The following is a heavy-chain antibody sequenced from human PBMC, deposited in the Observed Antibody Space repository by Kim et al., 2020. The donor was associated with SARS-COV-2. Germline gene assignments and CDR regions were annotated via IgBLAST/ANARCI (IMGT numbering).Heavy chain of an antibody. J-gene: IGHJ4*02. D-gene: IGHD3-9*01. Sequence: AQKFQGRVVMTTDPSTTTVYMELRSLTSDDTAVYYCARDYNVLTGYDCFDYWGQGTLVTVSS. V-gene: IGHV1-18*01. CDR3: ARDYNVLTGYDCFDY.